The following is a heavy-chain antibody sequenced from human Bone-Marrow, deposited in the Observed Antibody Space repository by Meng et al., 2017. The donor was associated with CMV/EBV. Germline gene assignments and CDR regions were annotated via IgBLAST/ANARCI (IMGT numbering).Heavy chain of an antibody. V-gene: IGHV3-20*04. CDR2: INWNGGST. D-gene: IGHD6-13*01. CDR1: GFTFDDYG. J-gene: IGHJ4*02. Sequence: GESLKISCAASGFTFDDYGMSWVHQAPGKGLEWVSGINWNGGSTGYADSVKGRFTISRGNAKNSLYLQMNSLRAEDTALYYCARVGVGVYSSSWFFDYWGQGTLVTVSS. CDR3: ARVGVGVYSSSWFFDY.